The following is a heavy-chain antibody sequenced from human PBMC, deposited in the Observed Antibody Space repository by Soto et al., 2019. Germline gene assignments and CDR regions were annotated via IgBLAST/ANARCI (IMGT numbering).Heavy chain of an antibody. CDR1: AHSLSSHA. V-gene: IGHV1-69*13. Sequence: PGQVSCNASAHSLSSHAISWVRQAPGQGLEWIGGIIPMYATANYAQKFQGRVTITADESTSTAYMELSSLTSEDTAVYYCAISYGDYVAYYFGMDVWGQGTTVTVSS. CDR3: AISYGDYVAYYFGMDV. D-gene: IGHD4-17*01. J-gene: IGHJ6*02. CDR2: IIPMYATA.